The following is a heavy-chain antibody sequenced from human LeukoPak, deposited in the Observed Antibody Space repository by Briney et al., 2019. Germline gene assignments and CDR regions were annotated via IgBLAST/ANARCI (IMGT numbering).Heavy chain of an antibody. V-gene: IGHV4-31*03. CDR1: GGSISSGDYY. J-gene: IGHJ4*02. Sequence: SGTLSLTCTVSGGSISSGDYYWNWIRQHPGKGLEWIGYIYYSGSTYYNPSLKSRVTISVDTSKNQLSLKLSSVTAADTAVYYCARADSGGYYCPYWGQGTLVTVSS. CDR2: IYYSGST. CDR3: ARADSGGYYCPY. D-gene: IGHD3-22*01.